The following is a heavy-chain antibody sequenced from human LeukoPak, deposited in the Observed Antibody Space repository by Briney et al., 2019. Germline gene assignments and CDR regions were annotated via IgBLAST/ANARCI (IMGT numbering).Heavy chain of an antibody. CDR2: IYSGGST. CDR1: GFTVSSSY. D-gene: IGHD6-19*01. CDR3: ARDSSSGWYHDY. J-gene: IGHJ4*02. V-gene: IGHV3-53*01. Sequence: GGPLRLSCAASGFTVSSSYMSWVRQAPGKGLEWVSVIYSGGSTYYADSVKGRFTISRDNSKNTLYLQMNSLRAEDTAVYYCARDSSSGWYHDYWGQGTLVTVSS.